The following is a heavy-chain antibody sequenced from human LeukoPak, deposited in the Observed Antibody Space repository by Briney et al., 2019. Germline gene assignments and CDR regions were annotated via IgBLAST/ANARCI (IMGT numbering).Heavy chain of an antibody. CDR1: GYTFTSYD. CDR2: MNPNSGNT. J-gene: IGHJ4*02. V-gene: IGHV1-8*01. Sequence: ASVKVSCKASGYTFTSYDINWVRQATGQGLEWMGWMNPNSGNTGYAQKFQGRVTMTRNTSISTAYMELSSLRSEGTAVYYCASTPKYYYDSSGYHGNWGQGTLVTVSS. D-gene: IGHD3-22*01. CDR3: ASTPKYYYDSSGYHGN.